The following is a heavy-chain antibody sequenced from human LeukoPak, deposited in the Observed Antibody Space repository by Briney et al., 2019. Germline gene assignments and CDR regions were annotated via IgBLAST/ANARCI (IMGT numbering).Heavy chain of an antibody. CDR1: GGSFSGYY. CDR2: ISSSSSTI. V-gene: IGHV3-11*04. J-gene: IGHJ4*02. D-gene: IGHD6-6*01. CDR3: ARARPYYFDY. Sequence: LSLTCAVYGGSFSGYYWSWIRQPPGKGLEWVSYISSSSSTIYYADSVKGRFTISRDNAKNSLYLQMNSLRAEDTAVYYCARARPYYFDYWGQGTLVTVSS.